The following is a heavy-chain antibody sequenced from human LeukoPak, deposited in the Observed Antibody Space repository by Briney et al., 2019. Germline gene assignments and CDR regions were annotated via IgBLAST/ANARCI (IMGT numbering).Heavy chain of an antibody. D-gene: IGHD2-2*01. J-gene: IGHJ4*02. CDR2: IYHSGST. V-gene: IGHV4-38-2*01. CDR3: ARGRGPAACGY. CDR1: GYSISSGYY. Sequence: SETLSLTCAVSGYSISSGYYWGWIRQPPGKGLEWIGSIYHSGSTYYNPSLKIRVTISVDTSKNQFSLKLSSVTAADTAVYYCARGRGPAACGYWGQGTLVTVSS.